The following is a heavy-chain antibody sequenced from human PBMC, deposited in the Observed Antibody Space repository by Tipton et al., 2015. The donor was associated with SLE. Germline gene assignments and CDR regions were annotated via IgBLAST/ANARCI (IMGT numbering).Heavy chain of an antibody. CDR2: INHSGST. J-gene: IGHJ3*02. V-gene: IGHV4-34*01. CDR1: GGSFSGYY. Sequence: TLSLTCAVYGGSFSGYYWSWIRQPPGKGLEWIGEINHSGSTNYNPSLKSRVTISVDTSKKQFSLKLSSVTAADTAVYYCVSSGYPLGTFESWGQGTMVTVSS. D-gene: IGHD3-9*01. CDR3: VSSGYPLGTFES.